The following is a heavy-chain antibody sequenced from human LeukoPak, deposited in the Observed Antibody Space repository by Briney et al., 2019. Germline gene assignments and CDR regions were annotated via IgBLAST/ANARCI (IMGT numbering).Heavy chain of an antibody. J-gene: IGHJ3*02. Sequence: GGSLRLSCAASGFTFSSYTMNWVRQAPGKGLEWVSSISSSSSAIYYAASVKGRFTISRDNAKNSLYLQMNSLRAEDTAVYYCARAVRTYDSSGDYLDAFDIWGQGTMVTVSS. CDR3: ARAVRTYDSSGDYLDAFDI. D-gene: IGHD3-22*01. CDR2: ISSSSSAI. V-gene: IGHV3-48*01. CDR1: GFTFSSYT.